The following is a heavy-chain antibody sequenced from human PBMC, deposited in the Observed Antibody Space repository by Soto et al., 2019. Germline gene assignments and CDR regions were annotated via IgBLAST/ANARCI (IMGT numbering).Heavy chain of an antibody. CDR3: AGPHGRYCSSTSCYSNWFDP. J-gene: IGHJ5*02. Sequence: SETLSLTCAVYGGSFSGYYWSWIRQPPGKGLEWIGEINHSGSTNYNPSLKSRVTISVDTSKNQFSLKLSSVTAADTAVYYCAGPHGRYCSSTSCYSNWFDPWGQGTLVTVSS. D-gene: IGHD2-2*01. CDR1: GGSFSGYY. V-gene: IGHV4-34*01. CDR2: INHSGST.